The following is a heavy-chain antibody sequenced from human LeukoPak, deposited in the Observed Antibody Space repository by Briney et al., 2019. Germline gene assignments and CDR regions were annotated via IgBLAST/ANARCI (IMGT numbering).Heavy chain of an antibody. J-gene: IGHJ4*02. CDR2: IIPIFGTA. Sequence: SVKVSCKASGGTFSSYAISWVRQAPGQGLEWMGGIIPIFGTANYAQKFQGRVTITADESTSTAYMELSSLRSEDTAVYYCARAGRYCSSTSCYIDIDYWGQGTLVTVSS. D-gene: IGHD2-2*01. CDR1: GGTFSSYA. CDR3: ARAGRYCSSTSCYIDIDY. V-gene: IGHV1-69*13.